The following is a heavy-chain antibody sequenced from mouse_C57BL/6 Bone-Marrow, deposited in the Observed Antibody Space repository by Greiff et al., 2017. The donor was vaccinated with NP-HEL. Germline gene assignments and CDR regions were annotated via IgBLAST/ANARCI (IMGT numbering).Heavy chain of an antibody. D-gene: IGHD1-1*01. V-gene: IGHV5-15*01. CDR3: ARHAGSNQAWFAY. J-gene: IGHJ3*01. Sequence: EVHLVESGGGLVQPGGSLKLSCAASGFTFSDYGMAWVRQAPRKGPEWVAFISNLAYSIYYADTLTGRFTISRENAKNTLYLEMSSLRSEDTAMYYCARHAGSNQAWFAYWGQGTLVTVSA. CDR1: GFTFSDYG. CDR2: ISNLAYSI.